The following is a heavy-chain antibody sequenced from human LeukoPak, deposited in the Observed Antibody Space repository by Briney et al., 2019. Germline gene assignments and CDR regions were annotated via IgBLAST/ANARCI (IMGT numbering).Heavy chain of an antibody. CDR3: ARVSSTDSSAYYPRFDP. CDR2: IYYSGST. Sequence: SETLSLTCTVSGGSISSGSYYWGWIRQPPGKGLEWIGSIYYSGSTFYNPSLKSRVTISVDKSKNQFSLKLRSVTAADTAVYYCARVSSTDSSAYYPRFDPWGQGTLVTVSS. CDR1: GGSISSGSYY. D-gene: IGHD3-22*01. V-gene: IGHV4-39*07. J-gene: IGHJ5*02.